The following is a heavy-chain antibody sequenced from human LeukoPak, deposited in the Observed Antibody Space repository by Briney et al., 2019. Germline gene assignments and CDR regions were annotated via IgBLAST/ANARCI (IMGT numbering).Heavy chain of an antibody. D-gene: IGHD2-21*01. Sequence: PSETLSLTCTVSGGSISSYYWSWIRQPPGKGLEWIGYTYYSGSTNYNPSLKSRVTISVDTSKNQFSLKLSSVTAADTAVYYCARGDYSYYYGMDVWGQGTTVTVSS. J-gene: IGHJ6*02. CDR1: GGSISSYY. CDR3: ARGDYSYYYGMDV. V-gene: IGHV4-59*01. CDR2: TYYSGST.